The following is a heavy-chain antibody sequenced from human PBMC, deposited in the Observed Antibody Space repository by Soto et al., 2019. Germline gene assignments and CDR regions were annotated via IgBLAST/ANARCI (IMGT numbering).Heavy chain of an antibody. CDR1: GFTFSSYG. CDR3: AKDDGSGGSCYREIFDY. V-gene: IGHV3-30*18. J-gene: IGHJ4*02. CDR2: ISYDGSNK. D-gene: IGHD2-15*01. Sequence: QVQLVESGGGVVQPGRSLRLSCAASGFTFSSYGMHWVRQAPGKGLEWVAVISYDGSNKYYADSVKGRFTISRDNSKNTLYLQMNSLRAEDTALYYCAKDDGSGGSCYREIFDYWGQGTLVTVSS.